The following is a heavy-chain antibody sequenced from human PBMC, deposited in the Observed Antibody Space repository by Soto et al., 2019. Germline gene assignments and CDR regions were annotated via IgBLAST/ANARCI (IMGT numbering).Heavy chain of an antibody. V-gene: IGHV4-34*01. CDR1: GGSFSGYY. CDR3: ARDKITDLLDY. Sequence: SETLSLTCAVYGGSFSGYYWTWIRQPPGTGLEWIGEINHSGSTNYNPSLKSRVTISVDTSKNQFSLKLTSVTAADTAVYYCARDKITDLLDYRGQGTPVTVSS. D-gene: IGHD3-10*01. CDR2: INHSGST. J-gene: IGHJ4*02.